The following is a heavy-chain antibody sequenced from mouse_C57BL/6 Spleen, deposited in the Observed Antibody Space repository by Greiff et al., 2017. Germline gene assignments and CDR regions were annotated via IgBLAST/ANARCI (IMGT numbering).Heavy chain of an antibody. Sequence: VQLQQSGPELVKPGASVKISCKASGYTFTDYYMNWVKQSHGKSLEWIGDINPNNGGTSYNQKFKGKATLTVDKSSSTAYMELRSLTSEDSAVYYCARRSPYYGSPMDYWGQGTSVTVSS. J-gene: IGHJ4*01. CDR1: GYTFTDYY. CDR3: ARRSPYYGSPMDY. V-gene: IGHV1-26*01. CDR2: INPNNGGT. D-gene: IGHD1-1*01.